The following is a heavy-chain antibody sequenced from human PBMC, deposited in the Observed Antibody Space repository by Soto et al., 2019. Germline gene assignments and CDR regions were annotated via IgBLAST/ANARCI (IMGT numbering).Heavy chain of an antibody. D-gene: IGHD2-21*01. CDR1: GGSLRGSY. CDR3: ARGHIPVYGPVPDYFDS. Sequence: QVHLQQWGAGLLKPSETLSLTCGVYGGSLRGSYWSWIRQPPGKALEGLGKVTHSGSTTFNPSLKSRVSGSVDTSDNPFSLKLTSVTAADTAVYYCARGHIPVYGPVPDYFDSWGQGTLVTVSS. V-gene: IGHV4-34*02. J-gene: IGHJ4*02. CDR2: VTHSGST.